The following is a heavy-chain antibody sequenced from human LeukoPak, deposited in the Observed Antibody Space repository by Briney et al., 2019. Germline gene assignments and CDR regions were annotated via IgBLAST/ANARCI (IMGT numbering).Heavy chain of an antibody. D-gene: IGHD6-13*01. J-gene: IGHJ4*02. Sequence: SETLSLTCAVYGGSFSGYYWSWIRQPPGKGLEWIGEINHSGNTNYNPSLKSRVTISGATSKNQFSLKLSSVTAADTAVYCCARGRFPGYSSNWLTHRPRAYYFDYWGQGTLVTVSS. CDR1: GGSFSGYY. CDR3: ARGRFPGYSSNWLTHRPRAYYFDY. V-gene: IGHV4-34*01. CDR2: INHSGNT.